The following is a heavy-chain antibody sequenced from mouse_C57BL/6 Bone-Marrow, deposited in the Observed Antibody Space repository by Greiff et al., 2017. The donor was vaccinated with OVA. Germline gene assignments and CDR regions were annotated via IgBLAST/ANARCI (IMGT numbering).Heavy chain of an antibody. V-gene: IGHV14-1*01. CDR1: GFNIKDYY. CDR2: IDPEDGDT. CDR3: TLYYYGPWFAY. J-gene: IGHJ3*01. Sequence: VHVKQSGAELVRPGASVKLSCTASGFNIKDYYMHWVKQRPEQGLEWIGRIDPEDGDTEYAPKFQGKATMTADTSSNTAYLQLSSLTSEDTAVYYCTLYYYGPWFAYWGQGTLVTVSA. D-gene: IGHD1-1*01.